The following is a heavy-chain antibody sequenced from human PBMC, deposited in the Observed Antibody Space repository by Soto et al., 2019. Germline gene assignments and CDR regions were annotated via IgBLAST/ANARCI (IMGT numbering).Heavy chain of an antibody. D-gene: IGHD6-13*01. Sequence: GGSLRLSCAASGFTFSSYAMSWVRQAPGKGLEWVSAISGSGGSTYYADSVKGRFTISRDNSKNTLYLQMNSLRAEDTAVYYCAKDRSSSTHYYYFDYWGQGTLVTVSS. V-gene: IGHV3-23*01. CDR2: ISGSGGST. J-gene: IGHJ4*02. CDR1: GFTFSSYA. CDR3: AKDRSSSTHYYYFDY.